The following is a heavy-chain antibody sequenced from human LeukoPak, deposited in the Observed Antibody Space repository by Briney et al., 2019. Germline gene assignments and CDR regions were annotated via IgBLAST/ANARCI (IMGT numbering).Heavy chain of an antibody. Sequence: ASVKVSCKASGYTFTSYGINWVRQATGQGLEWMGWMNPNSGNTGYAETFQGRVTMTRNTSISTAYMELSSLRSEDTAVYYCARPLVPAAPGWFDPWGQGTLVTVSS. D-gene: IGHD2-2*01. V-gene: IGHV1-8*01. CDR3: ARPLVPAAPGWFDP. CDR1: GYTFTSYG. J-gene: IGHJ5*02. CDR2: MNPNSGNT.